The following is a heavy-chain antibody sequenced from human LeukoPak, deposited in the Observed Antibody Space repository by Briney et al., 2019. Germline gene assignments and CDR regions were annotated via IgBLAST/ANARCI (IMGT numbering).Heavy chain of an antibody. CDR3: AKESGWYAPGAFDY. Sequence: GGSLRLSCAASGFTLSGSAMHWVRQASGKGLEWVSAISGSGGSTYYADSVKGRFTISRDNSKNTLYLQMNSLRAEDTAVYYCAKESGWYAPGAFDYWGQGTLVTVSS. CDR2: ISGSGGST. J-gene: IGHJ4*02. CDR1: GFTLSGSA. V-gene: IGHV3-23*01. D-gene: IGHD6-19*01.